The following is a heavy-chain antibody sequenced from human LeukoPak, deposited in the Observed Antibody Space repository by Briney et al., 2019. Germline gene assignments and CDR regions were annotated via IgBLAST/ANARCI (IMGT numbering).Heavy chain of an antibody. CDR1: GFSFSIHD. D-gene: IGHD3-10*01. Sequence: PGGSLRLSCAASGFSFSIHDVTWVRQAPGKGLEWVSTSTYYADSVKGRFTFSRDNSKNSLYLQMNSLRAEDTALYYCAKDWGEDYYYMDVWGKGTTVTISS. V-gene: IGHV3-23*01. CDR3: AKDWGEDYYYMDV. CDR2: ST. J-gene: IGHJ6*03.